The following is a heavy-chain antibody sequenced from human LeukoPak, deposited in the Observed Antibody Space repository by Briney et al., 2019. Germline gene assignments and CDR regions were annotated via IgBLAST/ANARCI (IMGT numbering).Heavy chain of an antibody. CDR3: VKDRTGTYTLDY. CDR2: ISDDGSRQ. J-gene: IGHJ4*02. Sequence: GRSLRLSCAATGFTFSNYAIHWGRQAPGKGLEWVAFISDDGSRQHYADSAKGRFTISRDNSKNTLNLQMNSLRAEDTAVYYCVKDRTGTYTLDYWGQGTLVTVSS. V-gene: IGHV3-30-3*01. D-gene: IGHD3-10*01. CDR1: GFTFSNYA.